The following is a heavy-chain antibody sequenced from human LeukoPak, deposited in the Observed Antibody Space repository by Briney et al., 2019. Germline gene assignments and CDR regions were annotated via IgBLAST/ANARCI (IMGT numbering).Heavy chain of an antibody. CDR1: GFTFSSYS. D-gene: IGHD6-19*01. J-gene: IGHJ5*02. V-gene: IGHV3-21*01. CDR2: ISTSSTYI. CDR3: ARVGYSSGWYGWFDP. Sequence: GGSLRLSCAASGFTFSSYSMNWVRQAPGKGLEWVSSISTSSTYIYYEDSMKGRFTISRDNAKNSQFLQMNSLRAEDTAVYYCARVGYSSGWYGWFDPWGQGTLVTVSS.